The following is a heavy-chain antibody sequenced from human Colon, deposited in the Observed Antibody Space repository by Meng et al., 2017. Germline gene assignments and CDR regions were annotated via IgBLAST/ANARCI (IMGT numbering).Heavy chain of an antibody. J-gene: IGHJ4*02. Sequence: QVQLRQWRAGLLKPSETPSLTCAVYGGSGSYYHLTWIRQPPGKGLEWVGEIHPSGSTYYSPSLQSRVTITLDTSKNQFSLTLSSMTAADTAVYYCARGVDWAKSGNFWGQGTLVTVSS. CDR2: IHPSGST. CDR1: GGSGSYYH. V-gene: IGHV4-34*01. D-gene: IGHD3-9*01. CDR3: ARGVDWAKSGNF.